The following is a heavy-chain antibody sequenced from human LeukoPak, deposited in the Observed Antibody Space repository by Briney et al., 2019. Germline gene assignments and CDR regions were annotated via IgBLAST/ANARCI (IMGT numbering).Heavy chain of an antibody. D-gene: IGHD2-2*02. J-gene: IGHJ5*02. CDR3: ARVGAPYCSSTSCYTGWFDP. V-gene: IGHV1-2*02. Sequence: ASVKVSCKASGYTFTGYYMHWVRQAPGQGLEWMGWINPNSGGTNYAQKFQGRVTMTRDTSISTAYMELSRLRSDDTAVYYCARVGAPYCSSTSCYTGWFDPWGQGTLVTVSS. CDR2: INPNSGGT. CDR1: GYTFTGYY.